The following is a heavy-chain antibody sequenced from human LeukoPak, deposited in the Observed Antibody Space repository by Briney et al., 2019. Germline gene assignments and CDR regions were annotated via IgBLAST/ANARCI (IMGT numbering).Heavy chain of an antibody. CDR3: AKASGLEDDY. D-gene: IGHD3-10*01. Sequence: GRSLRLSCAASGFTFSSYGMHWVRQAPGKGLEWVAVISYDGSNKYYADSVKGRFTISRVNSKNTLYLQMNSLRAEDTAVYYCAKASGLEDDYWGQGTLVTVSS. V-gene: IGHV3-30*18. CDR1: GFTFSSYG. J-gene: IGHJ4*02. CDR2: ISYDGSNK.